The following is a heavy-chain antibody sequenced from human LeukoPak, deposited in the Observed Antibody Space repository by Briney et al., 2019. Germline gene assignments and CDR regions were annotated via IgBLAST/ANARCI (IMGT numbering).Heavy chain of an antibody. J-gene: IGHJ6*02. Sequence: PGGSLRLSCAASGFTVSSNYMSWVRQAPGKGLEWVSVIYSGGSTYYADSVKGRFTISRDNSKNTLYLQMNSLRAEDTAVYYCARPSSSGWTGGYYYYGMDVWGQGTTVTVSS. CDR1: GFTVSSNY. V-gene: IGHV3-53*01. CDR2: IYSGGST. D-gene: IGHD6-19*01. CDR3: ARPSSSGWTGGYYYYGMDV.